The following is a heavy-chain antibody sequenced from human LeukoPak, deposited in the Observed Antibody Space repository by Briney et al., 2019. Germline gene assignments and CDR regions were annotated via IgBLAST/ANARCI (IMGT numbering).Heavy chain of an antibody. J-gene: IGHJ6*02. V-gene: IGHV3-30*18. CDR1: GFTFSSYG. CDR3: AKELLWFGSPGGMDV. D-gene: IGHD3-10*01. Sequence: GGSLRLSCAASGFTFSSYGMHWVRQAPGKGLEWVAVISCDGSNKYYADSVKGRFTISRDNSKNTLYLQMNGLRAEDTAVYYCAKELLWFGSPGGMDVWGQGTTVTVSS. CDR2: ISCDGSNK.